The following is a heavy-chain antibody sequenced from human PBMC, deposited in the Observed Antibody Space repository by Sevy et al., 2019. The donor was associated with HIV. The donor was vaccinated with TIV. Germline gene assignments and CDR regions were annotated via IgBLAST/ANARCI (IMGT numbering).Heavy chain of an antibody. CDR1: GHTLNRLG. D-gene: IGHD3-22*01. J-gene: IGHJ4*02. V-gene: IGHV1-24*01. Sequence: ASVKVSCKVYGHTLNRLGMHWVRQAPGKGLEWMGSFDPEDGETFQAQKFQGRVTMTDDTSTDTAYMELCSLRSEETAVYYCAATKDYYENSGSPFDYWGQGTLVTVSS. CDR3: AATKDYYENSGSPFDY. CDR2: FDPEDGET.